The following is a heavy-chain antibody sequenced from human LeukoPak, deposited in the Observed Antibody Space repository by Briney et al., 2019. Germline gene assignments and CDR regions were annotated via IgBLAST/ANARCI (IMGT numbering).Heavy chain of an antibody. CDR2: VSDSGVNT. D-gene: IGHD5-18*01. CDR3: AREDSYLFDY. CDR1: GFSFSGYA. J-gene: IGHJ4*02. V-gene: IGHV3-23*01. Sequence: PGGSLRLSCAASGFSFSGYAMSWVRQAPGKGVEWGSGVSDSGVNTYYADSVKGRFTISRDNAKNSLYLQMNSLRAEDTAVYYCAREDSYLFDYWGQGTLVTVSS.